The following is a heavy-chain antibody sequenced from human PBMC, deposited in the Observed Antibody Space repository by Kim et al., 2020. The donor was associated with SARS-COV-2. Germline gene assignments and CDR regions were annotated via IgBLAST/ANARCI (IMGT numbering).Heavy chain of an antibody. Sequence: GGSLRLSCAASGFTFSSYSMNWVRQAPGKGLEWVSFISSSSSYIYYADSVKGRFTISRDNAKNSLYLQMNSLRAEDTAVYYCARWKTTVNEGYWGQGTLVTVSS. D-gene: IGHD4-4*01. CDR3: ARWKTTVNEGY. CDR2: ISSSSSYI. J-gene: IGHJ4*02. V-gene: IGHV3-21*01. CDR1: GFTFSSYS.